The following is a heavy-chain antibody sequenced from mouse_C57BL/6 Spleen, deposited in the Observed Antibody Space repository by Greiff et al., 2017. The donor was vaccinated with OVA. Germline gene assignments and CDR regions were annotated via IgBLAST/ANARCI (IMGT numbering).Heavy chain of an antibody. V-gene: IGHV1-82*01. Sequence: QVQLQQSGPELVKPGASVKLSCKASGYAFTSSWMHWVKQRPGQGLEWIGRIYPGDGDTNYNGKFKGKATLTADKSSSTAYMQLSSLTSEDSAVDVCAEGRYDWYFDVWGTGTTVTVSS. CDR1: GYAFTSSW. CDR2: IYPGDGDT. CDR3: AEGRYDWYFDV. J-gene: IGHJ1*03. D-gene: IGHD1-1*01.